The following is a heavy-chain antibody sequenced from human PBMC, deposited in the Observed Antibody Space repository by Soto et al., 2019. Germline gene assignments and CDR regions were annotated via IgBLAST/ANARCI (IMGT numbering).Heavy chain of an antibody. D-gene: IGHD5-12*01. V-gene: IGHV5-51*01. CDR3: ARHGDGYNYYYYYGMDV. CDR2: IYPGDSDT. Sequence: GESLKISCKGSGYSFTSYWIGWVRQMPGKGLEWMGIIYPGDSDTRYSPSFQGQVTISADKSISTAYLQWSSLKASDTAMYYCARHGDGYNYYYYYGMDVWGQGTTVTVS. CDR1: GYSFTSYW. J-gene: IGHJ6*02.